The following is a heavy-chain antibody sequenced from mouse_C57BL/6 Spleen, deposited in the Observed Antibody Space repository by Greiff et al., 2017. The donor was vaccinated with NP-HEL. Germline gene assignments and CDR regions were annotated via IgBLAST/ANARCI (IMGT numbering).Heavy chain of an antibody. CDR1: GYTFTSYW. V-gene: IGHV1-69*01. J-gene: IGHJ1*03. CDR3: ARGGIYWYFDV. CDR2: IDPSDSYT. Sequence: VQLQQPGAELVMPGASVKLSCKASGYTFTSYWMHWVKQRPGQGLEWIGEIDPSDSYTNYNQKFKGKSTLTVDKSSSTAYMQLSSLTSEDSAVYYCARGGIYWYFDVWGTGTTVTVAS.